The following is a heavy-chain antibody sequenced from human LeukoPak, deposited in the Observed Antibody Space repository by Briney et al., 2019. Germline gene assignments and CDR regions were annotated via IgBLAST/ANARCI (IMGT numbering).Heavy chain of an antibody. Sequence: PSETLSLTCTVSGGSISSYYWSWIRQPAGEGLEWIGRIYTSGSINYNPSLKSRVTISADKSKNQFSLKMSSVTAADTAVYYCVRDGTPYQDWGVDYWGQGTLVTVSS. CDR1: GGSISSYY. CDR2: IYTSGSI. J-gene: IGHJ4*02. D-gene: IGHD3-16*01. CDR3: VRDGTPYQDWGVDY. V-gene: IGHV4-4*07.